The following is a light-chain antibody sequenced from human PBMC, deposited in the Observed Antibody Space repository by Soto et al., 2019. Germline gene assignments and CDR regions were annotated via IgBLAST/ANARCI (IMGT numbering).Light chain of an antibody. CDR1: SSDVGDRDY. Sequence: QSALTQPASVSGSPGQSITISCTGTSSDVGDRDYVSWYQQHPDKAPRLMIYEVNNRPSGISHRFSGSKSGNTASLTISGLQAEDEAYYYCSAYTNMGTWVFGGGTKVTVL. J-gene: IGLJ3*02. V-gene: IGLV2-14*01. CDR2: EVN. CDR3: SAYTNMGTWV.